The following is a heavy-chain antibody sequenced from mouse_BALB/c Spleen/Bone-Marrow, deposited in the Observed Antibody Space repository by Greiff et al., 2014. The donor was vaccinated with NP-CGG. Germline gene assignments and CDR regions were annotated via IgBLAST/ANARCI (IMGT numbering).Heavy chain of an antibody. CDR2: INPYNGDT. V-gene: IGHV1-37*01. J-gene: IGHJ2*01. D-gene: IGHD1-1*01. CDR3: GRAYYYGSSYFDY. CDR1: GYSFTGYF. Sequence: VQLKQSGPELVKPGASVKISCKASGYSFTGYFMNWVKQSHGKSPEWIGRINPYNGDTSYNQKFKGKATLTVDKSSSTAHMELLSLTSEDSAVYYCGRAYYYGSSYFDYWGQGTTLTVSS.